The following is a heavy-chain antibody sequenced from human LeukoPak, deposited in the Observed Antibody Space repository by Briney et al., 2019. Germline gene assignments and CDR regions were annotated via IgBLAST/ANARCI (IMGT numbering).Heavy chain of an antibody. V-gene: IGHV3-23*01. CDR3: AKDRSSLTERYFDS. CDR2: ISDSGGSI. Sequence: GGSLRLSCAASGFTFSSYAMSWVRQAPGKGLEWVSVISDSGGSIYYADSVKGRFTISRDNSKNTLHLQMHSLRAEDTAVYYCAKDRSSLTERYFDSWGQGTLVTVSS. J-gene: IGHJ4*02. CDR1: GFTFSSYA. D-gene: IGHD3-10*01.